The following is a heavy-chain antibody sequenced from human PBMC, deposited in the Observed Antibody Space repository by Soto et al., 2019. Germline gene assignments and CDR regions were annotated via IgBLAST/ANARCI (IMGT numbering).Heavy chain of an antibody. V-gene: IGHV3-23*01. CDR2: ISGSGGST. J-gene: IGHJ3*02. CDR1: GFTFSSYA. Sequence: EVQLLESGGGLVQPGGSLRLSCAASGFTFSSYAMSWVRQAPGKGREWVSAISGSGGSTYYADSVEGRFTISRDNSKNTLYLQMNSLRAEDTAVYYCAKDLADFWSGYYSGWAFDIWGQGTMVTVSS. CDR3: AKDLADFWSGYYSGWAFDI. D-gene: IGHD3-3*01.